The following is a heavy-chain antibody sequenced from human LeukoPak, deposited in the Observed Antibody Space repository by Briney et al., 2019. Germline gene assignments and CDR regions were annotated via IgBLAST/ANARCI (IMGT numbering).Heavy chain of an antibody. Sequence: TGGSLILSCAASGFTFSDYYMSWIRQAPGKALEGVSYISSSGSTIYYADSVKGRFTISRDNAKNSLYLQMNSLRAEDTAVYYCARDKLAYYYGSGSHDFDYWGQGTLVTVSS. CDR2: ISSSGSTI. D-gene: IGHD3-10*01. CDR1: GFTFSDYY. J-gene: IGHJ4*02. CDR3: ARDKLAYYYGSGSHDFDY. V-gene: IGHV3-11*01.